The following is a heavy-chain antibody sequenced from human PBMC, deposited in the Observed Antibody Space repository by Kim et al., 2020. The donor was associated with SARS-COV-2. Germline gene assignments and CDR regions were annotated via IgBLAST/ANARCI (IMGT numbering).Heavy chain of an antibody. CDR2: ILYDGSYK. J-gene: IGHJ4*02. D-gene: IGHD3-9*01. CDR3: ASGGHGVTIFGCDY. CDR1: GLTFSRYG. Sequence: GGSLRLSCAASGLTFSRYGMNWVRQAPGKGPEWVASILYDGSYKYYGDSVKGRFIISRDNSKNTLYLQMNSLRSEDTAVYYCASGGHGVTIFGCDYWGQGTLVTVSS. V-gene: IGHV3-33*07.